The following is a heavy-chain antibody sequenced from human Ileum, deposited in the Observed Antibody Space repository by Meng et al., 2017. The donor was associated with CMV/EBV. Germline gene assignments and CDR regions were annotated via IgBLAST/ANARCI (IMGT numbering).Heavy chain of an antibody. J-gene: IGHJ4*02. V-gene: IGHV3-74*01. Sequence: GESLKISCAASGFSFSYYWMDWVRQAPGKGLVWVSRINSDGTSTKYADSVKGRFTISRDNARNTLYLQMNSLRSEDTAVYYCVRPYDFWNIYFDYWGQGALGTVSS. D-gene: IGHD3-3*01. CDR1: GFSFSYYW. CDR2: INSDGTST. CDR3: VRPYDFWNIYFDY.